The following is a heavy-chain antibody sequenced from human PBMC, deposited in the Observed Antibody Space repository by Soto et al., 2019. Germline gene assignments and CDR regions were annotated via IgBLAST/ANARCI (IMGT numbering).Heavy chain of an antibody. CDR3: ARGSKGTTNCSGGSCYSGIYYYYMDV. CDR1: SGSISSSNW. Sequence: TSETLSLTCAVSSGSISSSNWWSWVRQPPGKGLEWIGEIYHSGSTNYNPSLKSRVTISVDKSKNQFSLKLSSVTAADTAVYYCARGSKGTTNCSGGSCYSGIYYYYMDVWGKGTTVTVSS. D-gene: IGHD2-15*01. CDR2: IYHSGST. V-gene: IGHV4-4*02. J-gene: IGHJ6*03.